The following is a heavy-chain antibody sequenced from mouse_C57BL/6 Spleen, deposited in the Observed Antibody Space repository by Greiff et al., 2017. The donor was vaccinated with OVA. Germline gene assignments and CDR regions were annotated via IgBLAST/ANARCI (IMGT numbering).Heavy chain of an antibody. CDR3: TVTYYYGSFDY. CDR2: ISSGGDYI. J-gene: IGHJ2*01. D-gene: IGHD1-1*01. CDR1: GFTFSSYA. Sequence: EVMLVESGEGLVKPGGSLKLSCAASGFTFSSYAMSWVRPTPEKRLEWVAYISSGGDYIYYADTVKGRFTISRDNAMNTLYLQMSSLKSEDTAMYYCTVTYYYGSFDYWGQGTTLTVSS. V-gene: IGHV5-9-1*02.